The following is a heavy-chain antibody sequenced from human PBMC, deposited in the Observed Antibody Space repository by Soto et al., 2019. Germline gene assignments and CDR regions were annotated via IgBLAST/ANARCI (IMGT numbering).Heavy chain of an antibody. CDR3: ARDQRKTLRIDY. Sequence: SETLSLTCAVYGGSFSGYYWSWIRQPPGKGLEWIGEINHSGSTNYNPSLKSRVTISVDTSKNQFSLKLSSVTAADTAVYYCARDQRKTLRIDYWGRGTLVTVSS. CDR1: GGSFSGYY. V-gene: IGHV4-34*01. J-gene: IGHJ4*02. CDR2: INHSGST.